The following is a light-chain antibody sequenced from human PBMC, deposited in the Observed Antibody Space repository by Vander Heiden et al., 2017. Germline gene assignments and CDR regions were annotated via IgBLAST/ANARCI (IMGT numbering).Light chain of an antibody. CDR3: KLSYTTLAWT. CDR1: QSISSY. CDR2: AAS. J-gene: IGKJ1*01. Sequence: DIQMTQSPSSLSASVGDRVTITCRASQSISSYLNWYQQKPGKAPKLLIYAASSLQSGVPSRFSGSGSGTDCTLTISSLQTEDFATYYCKLSYTTLAWTFGQGTKVEIK. V-gene: IGKV1-39*01.